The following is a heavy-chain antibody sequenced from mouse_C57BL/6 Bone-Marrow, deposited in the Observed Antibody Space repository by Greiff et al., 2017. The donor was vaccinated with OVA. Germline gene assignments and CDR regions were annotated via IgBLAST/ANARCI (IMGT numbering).Heavy chain of an antibody. D-gene: IGHD2-4*01. V-gene: IGHV14-4*01. CDR1: GFNIKDDY. CDR3: TTLGLRRFAY. Sequence: VHVKQSGAELVRPGASVKLSCTASGFNIKDDYMHWVKQRPEQGLEWIGWIDPENGDTEYASKFQGKATITADTSSNTAYLQLSSLTSEDTAVYYCTTLGLRRFAYWGQGTLVTVSA. CDR2: IDPENGDT. J-gene: IGHJ3*01.